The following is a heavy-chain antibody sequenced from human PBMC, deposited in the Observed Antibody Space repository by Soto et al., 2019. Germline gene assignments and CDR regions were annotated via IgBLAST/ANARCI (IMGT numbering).Heavy chain of an antibody. V-gene: IGHV1-58*01. D-gene: IGHD6-6*01. J-gene: IGHJ6*02. CDR1: GFTFTSSA. Sequence: SVKVSCKASGFTFTSSAVQWVRQARGQRLEWIGWIVVGSGNTNYAQKFQERVTITRDMSTSTAYMELSSLRSEDTAVYYCAADAHLSSSLYYYGMDVWGQGTTVTVSS. CDR3: AADAHLSSSLYYYGMDV. CDR2: IVVGSGNT.